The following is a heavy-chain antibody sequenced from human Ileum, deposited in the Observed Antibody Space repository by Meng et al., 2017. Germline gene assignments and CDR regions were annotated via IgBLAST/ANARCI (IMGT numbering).Heavy chain of an antibody. J-gene: IGHJ4*02. V-gene: IGHV3-7*01. CDR2: ISRDGNAR. D-gene: IGHD3-10*01. CDR1: GFTFSSHW. CDR3: ARYGSGSYYYDH. Sequence: GESLKISCAASGFTFSSHWMRWVRQAPGKGPEWVALISRDGNARQHADSVMGRFTISRDNAKNSLYLQMSSLRAEDTAVYYCARYGSGSYYYDHWGQGTLVTVSS.